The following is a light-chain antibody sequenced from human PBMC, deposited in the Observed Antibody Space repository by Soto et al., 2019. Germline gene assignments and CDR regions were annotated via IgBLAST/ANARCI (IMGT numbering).Light chain of an antibody. J-gene: IGLJ2*01. CDR3: SSVTSSYTVV. CDR2: AVS. Sequence: QSALTQPASVSGSPGQSITISCTGTSSDVGGYNYVSWYQQHPGKAPKLLIYAVSSRPSGVSYRFSGSKSGNTASLTISGLQAEDEADYYCSSVTSSYTVVFGGGTQLTVL. V-gene: IGLV2-14*01. CDR1: SSDVGGYNY.